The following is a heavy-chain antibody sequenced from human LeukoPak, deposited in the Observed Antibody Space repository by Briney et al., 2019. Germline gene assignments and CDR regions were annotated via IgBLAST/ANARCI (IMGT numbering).Heavy chain of an antibody. V-gene: IGHV3-23*01. Sequence: GGSLRPSCAASGFTFNNYAMNWVRQAPGKGLEWVSGISDSGGGTFYADSVKGRFTISRDNSKNTLYLQMNSLRAEDTAVYYCAKDVEPTSGYYRVAFDYWGQGTLVTVSS. CDR3: AKDVEPTSGYYRVAFDY. CDR2: ISDSGGGT. CDR1: GFTFNNYA. J-gene: IGHJ4*02. D-gene: IGHD3-22*01.